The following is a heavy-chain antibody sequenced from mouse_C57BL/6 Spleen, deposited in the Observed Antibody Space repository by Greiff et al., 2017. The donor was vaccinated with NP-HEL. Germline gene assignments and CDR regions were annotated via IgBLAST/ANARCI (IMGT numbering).Heavy chain of an antibody. Sequence: VQLQQSGAELVRPGASVKLSCTASGFNITDDYMHWVKQRPEQGLEWIGWIDPENGDTEYASKFQGKATITADTSSNTAYLQLSSLTSEDTAVYYCTYGSRNWYFDVWGTGTTVTVSS. CDR3: TYGSRNWYFDV. V-gene: IGHV14-4*01. CDR1: GFNITDDY. J-gene: IGHJ1*03. CDR2: IDPENGDT. D-gene: IGHD1-1*01.